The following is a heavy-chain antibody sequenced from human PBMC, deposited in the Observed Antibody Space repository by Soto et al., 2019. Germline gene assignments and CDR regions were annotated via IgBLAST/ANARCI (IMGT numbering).Heavy chain of an antibody. CDR2: INQDGSEK. CDR1: GFTFSSYW. D-gene: IGHD6-13*01. CDR3: ARAPRMGAAGTPHY. Sequence: GSLRLSCAASGFTFSSYWMSWVRQAPGKGLEWVANINQDGSEKYYVDSVKGRFAISRDNAKNSLYLQMDSLRVGDTAVYYCARAPRMGAAGTPHYWGQGTLVTVSS. V-gene: IGHV3-7*01. J-gene: IGHJ4*02.